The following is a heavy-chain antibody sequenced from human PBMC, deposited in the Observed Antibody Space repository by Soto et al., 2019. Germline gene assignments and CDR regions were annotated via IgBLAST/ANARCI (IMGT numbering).Heavy chain of an antibody. Sequence: PSETLSLTCTVSGGSISSGDYYWSWIRQPPGKGLEWIGYIYYSGSTYYNPSLKSRVTISVDTSKNQFSLKLSSVTAAGTAVYYCARERFGDRIDYWGQGTLVTVSS. D-gene: IGHD3-10*01. J-gene: IGHJ4*02. CDR1: GGSISSGDYY. CDR2: IYYSGST. CDR3: ARERFGDRIDY. V-gene: IGHV4-30-4*01.